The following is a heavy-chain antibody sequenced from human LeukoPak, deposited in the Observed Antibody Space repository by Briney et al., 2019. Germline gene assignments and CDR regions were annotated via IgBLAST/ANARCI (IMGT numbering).Heavy chain of an antibody. CDR2: IYSSGST. CDR1: GGSISSYY. V-gene: IGHV4-59*01. J-gene: IGHJ3*02. Sequence: SETLSLTCTVSGGSISSYYWSWIRQPPGKGLEWIGYIYSSGSTNYNPSLKSRVTISVDTSKNQFSLKLSSVTAADTAVYYCARVKVRAFDIWGQGTMVTVSS. CDR3: ARVKVRAFDI.